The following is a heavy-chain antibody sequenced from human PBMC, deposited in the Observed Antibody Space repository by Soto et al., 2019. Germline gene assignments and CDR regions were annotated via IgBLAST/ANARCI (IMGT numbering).Heavy chain of an antibody. Sequence: QVQLVESGGGVVQPGRSLRLSCAASGFTFSSYAMHWVRQAPGKGLEWVAVISYDGSNKYYADSVKGRFTISRDNSKNTLYLQMNSLRAEDTAVYYCARNYGGNSDWGQGTLVTVSS. J-gene: IGHJ4*02. CDR2: ISYDGSNK. D-gene: IGHD4-17*01. CDR1: GFTFSSYA. V-gene: IGHV3-30-3*01. CDR3: ARNYGGNSD.